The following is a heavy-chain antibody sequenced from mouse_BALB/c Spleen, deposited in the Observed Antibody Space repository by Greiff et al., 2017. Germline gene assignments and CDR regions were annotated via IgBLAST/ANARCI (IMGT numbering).Heavy chain of an antibody. Sequence: EVKVVESGGGLVQPGGSLRLSCATSGFTFSDFYMEWVRQPPGKRLEWIAASRNKANDYTTEYSASVKGRFIVSRDTSQSILYLQMNALRAEDTAIYYCARDAGEGAMDYWGQGTSVTVSS. CDR1: GFTFSDFY. CDR3: ARDAGEGAMDY. D-gene: IGHD2-13*01. CDR2: SRNKANDYTT. J-gene: IGHJ4*01. V-gene: IGHV7-1*02.